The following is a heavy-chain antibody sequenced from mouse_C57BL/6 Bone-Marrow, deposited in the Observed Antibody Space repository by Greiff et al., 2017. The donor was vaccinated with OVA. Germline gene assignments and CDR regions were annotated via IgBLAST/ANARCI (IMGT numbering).Heavy chain of an antibody. J-gene: IGHJ1*03. D-gene: IGHD1-1*01. V-gene: IGHV1-78*01. CDR1: GYTFTDHT. CDR2: IYPRDGST. Sequence: QVQLQQSDAELVKPGASVKISCKVSGYTFTDHTIHWMKQRPEQGLEWIGYIYPRDGSTKYNEKFKGKATLTADKSSSTAYMQLNNLTSEDSAVYFCARQHYYGSSYWYFDVWGTGTTVTVSS. CDR3: ARQHYYGSSYWYFDV.